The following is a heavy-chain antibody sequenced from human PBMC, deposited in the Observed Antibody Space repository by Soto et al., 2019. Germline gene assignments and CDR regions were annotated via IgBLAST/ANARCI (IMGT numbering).Heavy chain of an antibody. Sequence: SETLSLTCGVYGGSFRNYYWIWVRQPPGKGLEWIGEVNHSGEATYNPSLQIRVTISLDTSNNHFSLKMTSLTAADTALYYCARGLPHMEGGVFKRLGNWFDPWGQGTLVT. D-gene: IGHD3-10*01. V-gene: IGHV4-34*01. CDR2: VNHSGEA. CDR3: ARGLPHMEGGVFKRLGNWFDP. CDR1: GGSFRNYY. J-gene: IGHJ5*02.